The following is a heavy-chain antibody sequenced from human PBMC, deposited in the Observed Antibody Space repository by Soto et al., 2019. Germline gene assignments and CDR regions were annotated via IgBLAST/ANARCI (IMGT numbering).Heavy chain of an antibody. CDR2: IIGSGGST. CDR3: ACTVTTGGAFDY. V-gene: IGHV3-23*01. D-gene: IGHD4-17*01. CDR1: GFTFSSYA. Sequence: PXGSLTLSCAASGFTFSSYAMSWVRQAPGKGLEWVSAIIGSGGSTYYADSVKGRFTISRDNSKNTLYLQMNSLRAEDTAVYYCACTVTTGGAFDYWGQGTLVTVSS. J-gene: IGHJ4*02.